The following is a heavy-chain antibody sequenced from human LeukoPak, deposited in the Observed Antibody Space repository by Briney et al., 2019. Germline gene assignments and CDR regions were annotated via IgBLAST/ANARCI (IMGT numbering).Heavy chain of an antibody. CDR3: ARHTISDY. V-gene: IGHV5-10-1*01. D-gene: IGHD3-10*01. J-gene: IGHJ4*02. Sequence: GESLRISFKGSGXSFSSYWINWVRQMPGKGLEWMGRIDPSDSYTNYNPSFQGHVTISADKSISTAYLQWSSLVASDTAMYYCARHTISDYWGQGTQVTVSS. CDR2: IDPSDSYT. CDR1: GXSFSSYW.